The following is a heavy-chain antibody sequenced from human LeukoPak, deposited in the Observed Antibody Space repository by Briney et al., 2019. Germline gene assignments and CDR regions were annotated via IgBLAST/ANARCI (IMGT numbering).Heavy chain of an antibody. Sequence: SETLSLTCTVSGDSISSSSHYWGWIRQPPGEGLEWIGSVYYSGSTYYNPSLKSRVTISVDTSRNQFSLKLSSVTAPDTAVYYCARLYGDYETPAFDIWGQGTMVTVSS. CDR3: ARLYGDYETPAFDI. V-gene: IGHV4-39*01. J-gene: IGHJ3*02. CDR1: GDSISSSSHY. D-gene: IGHD4-17*01. CDR2: VYYSGST.